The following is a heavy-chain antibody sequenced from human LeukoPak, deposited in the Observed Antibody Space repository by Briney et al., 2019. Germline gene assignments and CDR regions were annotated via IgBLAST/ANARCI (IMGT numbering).Heavy chain of an antibody. J-gene: IGHJ4*02. Sequence: SETLSLTCTVSGGSISSSSYYWGWIRQPPGKGLEWIGEINHSGSTNYNPSLKSRVTISVDTSKNQFSLKLSSVTAADTAVYYCASAPPYYYGSGSSFDYWGQGTLVTVSS. D-gene: IGHD3-10*01. CDR2: INHSGST. CDR3: ASAPPYYYGSGSSFDY. CDR1: GGSISSSSYY. V-gene: IGHV4-39*07.